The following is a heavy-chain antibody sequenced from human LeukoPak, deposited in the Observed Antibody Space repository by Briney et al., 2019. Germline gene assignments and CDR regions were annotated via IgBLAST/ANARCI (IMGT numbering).Heavy chain of an antibody. CDR2: IRSKANSYAT. J-gene: IGHJ6*03. D-gene: IGHD6-19*01. CDR1: GFTFSGSA. V-gene: IGHV3-73*01. CDR3: AKDIKAVAGTSSHMDV. Sequence: TGGPLRLSCAASGFTFSGSAMHWVRQASGKGLEGVGRIRSKANSYATAYAASVKGRFTISRDDSKNTTYLQMNSLKTEDTAVYYCAKDIKAVAGTSSHMDVWGKGTTVTVSS.